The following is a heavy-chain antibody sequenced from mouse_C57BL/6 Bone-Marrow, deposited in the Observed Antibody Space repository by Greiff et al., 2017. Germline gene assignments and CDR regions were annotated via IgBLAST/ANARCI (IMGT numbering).Heavy chain of an antibody. CDR2: ISYDGSN. J-gene: IGHJ2*01. CDR1: GYSITSGYY. Sequence: EVKVEESGPGLVKPSQSLSLTCSVTGYSITSGYYWNWIRQFPGNKLEWMGYISYDGSNNYNPSLKNRISITRDTSKNQFFLKLNSVTTEDTATYYCARLVTTVVPYFDYWGQGTTLTVSS. V-gene: IGHV3-6*01. CDR3: ARLVTTVVPYFDY. D-gene: IGHD1-1*01.